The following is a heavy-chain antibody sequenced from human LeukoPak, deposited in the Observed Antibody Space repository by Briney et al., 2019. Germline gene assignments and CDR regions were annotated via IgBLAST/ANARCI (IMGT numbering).Heavy chain of an antibody. CDR1: GGTFSSYA. J-gene: IGHJ2*01. D-gene: IGHD2-2*01. V-gene: IGHV1-69*04. CDR2: IIPILGIA. CDR3: ASQGGPRSTPDL. Sequence: GASVKVSCKASGGTFSSYAISWVRQAPGQGLEWMGRIIPILGIANYAQKFQGRVTITADKSTSTAYMELSSLRSEDTAVYYCASQGGPRSTPDLWGRGTLVTVSS.